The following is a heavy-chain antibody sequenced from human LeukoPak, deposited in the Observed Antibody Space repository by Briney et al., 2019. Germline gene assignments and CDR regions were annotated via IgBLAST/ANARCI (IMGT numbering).Heavy chain of an antibody. J-gene: IGHJ3*02. Sequence: SETLSLTCTVSGGSISSSSYYWGWIRQPPGKGLEWIGSIYYSGSTYYNPSLKSRVTISVDTSKSQFSLKLSSVTAADTAVYYCARQNYYDSSGYSDDAFDIWGQGTMVTVSS. CDR1: GGSISSSSYY. V-gene: IGHV4-39*01. D-gene: IGHD3-22*01. CDR3: ARQNYYDSSGYSDDAFDI. CDR2: IYYSGST.